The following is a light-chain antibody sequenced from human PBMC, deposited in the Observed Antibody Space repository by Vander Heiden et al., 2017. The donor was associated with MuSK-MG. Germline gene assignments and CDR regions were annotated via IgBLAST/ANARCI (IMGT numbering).Light chain of an antibody. CDR3: EQSFRSYT. CDR2: ATT. J-gene: IGKJ2*01. V-gene: IGKV1-39*01. Sequence: DILMTPSPSSLSASVGDRVPITCRASESIRRYLSWYQDKPGKAPQLLIYATTSLQNGVPSRISGSGTGSDFTIAITALRTEDFATYYGEQSFRSYTFGPGTKVQIK. CDR1: ESIRRY.